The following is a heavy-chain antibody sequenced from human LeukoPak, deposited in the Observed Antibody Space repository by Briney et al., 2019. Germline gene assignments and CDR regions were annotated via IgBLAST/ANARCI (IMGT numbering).Heavy chain of an antibody. V-gene: IGHV4-38-2*02. CDR1: GYSISSGYY. Sequence: SETLSLTCTVSGYSISSGYYWGWIRQPPGKGLEWIGSIYHSGSTYYNPSLKSRVTISVDTSKNQFSLKLSSVTAADTAVYYCVRMVGPRYFDLWGRGTLVTVSS. CDR2: IYHSGST. D-gene: IGHD1-26*01. CDR3: VRMVGPRYFDL. J-gene: IGHJ2*01.